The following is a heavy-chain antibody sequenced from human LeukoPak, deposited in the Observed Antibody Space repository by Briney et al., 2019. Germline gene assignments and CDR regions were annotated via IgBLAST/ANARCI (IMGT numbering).Heavy chain of an antibody. V-gene: IGHV4-59*08. CDR3: ARRVIAASGGGVWFDP. D-gene: IGHD6-13*01. CDR1: GGSISSYY. Sequence: PSETLSLTCTVSGGSISSYYWSWIRQPPGKGLEWIGYIYYSGSTNYNPSLKSRVTISVDTSKNQFSLKLSSVTAADTAMYYCARRVIAASGGGVWFDPWGQGTLVTVSS. J-gene: IGHJ5*02. CDR2: IYYSGST.